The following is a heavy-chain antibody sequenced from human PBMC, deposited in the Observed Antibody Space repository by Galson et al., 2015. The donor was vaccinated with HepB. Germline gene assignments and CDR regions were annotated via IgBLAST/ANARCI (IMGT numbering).Heavy chain of an antibody. Sequence: LRLSCAASGFTFSSYAMSWVRQAPGKGLEWVSAISGSGGSTYYADSVKGRFTISRDNSKNTLYLQMNSLRAEDTAVYYCAKQTDPGFDWFFDAFDIWGQGTMVTVSS. CDR2: ISGSGGST. V-gene: IGHV3-23*01. CDR3: AKQTDPGFDWFFDAFDI. D-gene: IGHD3-9*01. J-gene: IGHJ3*02. CDR1: GFTFSSYA.